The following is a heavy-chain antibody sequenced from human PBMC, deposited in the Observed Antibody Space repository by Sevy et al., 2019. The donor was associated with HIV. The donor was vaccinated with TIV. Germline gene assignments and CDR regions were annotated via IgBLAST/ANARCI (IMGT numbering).Heavy chain of an antibody. V-gene: IGHV4-30-2*01. J-gene: IGHJ4*02. CDR2: IYHSGST. D-gene: IGHD3-3*01. CDR3: ARAGYDFWSGSTNAEYYFDY. CDR1: GGSISSGGYS. Sequence: SETLSLTRAVSGGSISSGGYSWSWIRQPPGKGLEWIGYIYHSGSTYYNPSLKSRVTISVDRSKNQFSLKLSSVTAADTAVYYCARAGYDFWSGSTNAEYYFDYWGQGTLVTVSS.